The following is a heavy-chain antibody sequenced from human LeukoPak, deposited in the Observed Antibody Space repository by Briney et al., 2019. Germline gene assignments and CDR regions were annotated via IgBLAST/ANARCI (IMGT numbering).Heavy chain of an antibody. CDR1: GGSISSYY. V-gene: IGHV4-59*08. Sequence: PSETLSLTCTVSGGSISSYYWSWIRQAPGKGLEWIGFIYYSGSTDYNPSLKSRVTISVDTSKNQFSLGLTSVTATDTAVYYCARGTLAVAGIFDHWGQGILVTVSS. J-gene: IGHJ4*02. CDR3: ARGTLAVAGIFDH. CDR2: IYYSGST. D-gene: IGHD6-19*01.